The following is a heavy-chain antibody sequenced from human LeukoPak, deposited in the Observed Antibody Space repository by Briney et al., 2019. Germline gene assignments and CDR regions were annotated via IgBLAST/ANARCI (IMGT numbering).Heavy chain of an antibody. D-gene: IGHD3-10*01. Sequence: PEASVKVSCKASGYTFTSYGISWVRQAPGQGLEWMGWISAYNGNTNYAQKLQGRGTMTTDTSTSTAYLDLRSLRSDDTAVYYCAMVRGLVSWFDPWGQGTLVTVSS. CDR3: AMVRGLVSWFDP. J-gene: IGHJ5*02. CDR2: ISAYNGNT. CDR1: GYTFTSYG. V-gene: IGHV1-18*01.